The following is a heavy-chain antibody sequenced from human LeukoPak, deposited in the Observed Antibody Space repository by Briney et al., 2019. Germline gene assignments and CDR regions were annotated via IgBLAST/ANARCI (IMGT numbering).Heavy chain of an antibody. CDR2: IRNKANSYTT. D-gene: IGHD1-26*01. CDR3: ARGKPIVGATRPLDY. Sequence: GGSLRLSCAASGFIFSDHYMDWVRQAPGKGLQWVGRIRNKANSYTTEYAASVKGRFTISRDDSKNSLYLQLNSLKTEDTAVYYCARGKPIVGATRPLDYWGQGTLVTVSS. CDR1: GFIFSDHY. J-gene: IGHJ4*02. V-gene: IGHV3-72*01.